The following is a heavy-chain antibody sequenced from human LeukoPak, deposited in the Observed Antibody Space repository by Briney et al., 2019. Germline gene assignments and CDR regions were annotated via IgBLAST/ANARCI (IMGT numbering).Heavy chain of an antibody. CDR1: GYTFTSYG. CDR3: ARTYSSGRVPGVGSRFDP. J-gene: IGHJ5*02. D-gene: IGHD6-19*01. V-gene: IGHV1-18*01. CDR2: ISAYNGNT. Sequence: ASVKVSCKASGYTFTSYGISWVRQAPGQGLEWMGWISAYNGNTNYAQKLQGRVTMTTDTSTSTAYMELRSLRSDDTAVYYCARTYSSGRVPGVGSRFDPWGQGTLVTVSS.